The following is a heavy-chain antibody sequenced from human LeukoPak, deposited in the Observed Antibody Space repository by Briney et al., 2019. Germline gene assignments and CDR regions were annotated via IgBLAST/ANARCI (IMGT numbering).Heavy chain of an antibody. D-gene: IGHD6-19*01. V-gene: IGHV4-59*08. J-gene: IGHJ4*02. CDR2: IYHSGST. CDR1: GGSISSYY. Sequence: SETLSLTCTVSGGSISSYYWSWIRQPPGKGLEWIGYIYHSGSTNYNPSLKSRVTISVDTSKNQFSLKLSSVTAADTAVYYCARLRGLASSGWYVFDYWGQGTLVTVSS. CDR3: ARLRGLASSGWYVFDY.